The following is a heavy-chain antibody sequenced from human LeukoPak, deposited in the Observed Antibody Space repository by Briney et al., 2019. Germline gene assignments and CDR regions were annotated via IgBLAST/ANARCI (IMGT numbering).Heavy chain of an antibody. J-gene: IGHJ4*02. CDR3: ARDALWFGRDPYYFDY. V-gene: IGHV3-30-3*01. D-gene: IGHD3-10*01. Sequence: GGSLRLSCAASGFTFSSYAMHWVRQAPGKGLEWVAVISYDGSNKYYADSVKGRFTISRDNSKNTLYLQMNSLRAEDTAVYYCARDALWFGRDPYYFDYWGQGTLVTVSS. CDR1: GFTFSSYA. CDR2: ISYDGSNK.